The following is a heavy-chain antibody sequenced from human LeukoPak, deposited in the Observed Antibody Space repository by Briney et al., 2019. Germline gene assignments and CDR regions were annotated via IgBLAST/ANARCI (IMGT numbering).Heavy chain of an antibody. Sequence: GASVKVSCKASGYTFTSYAMHWVRQAPGQRLEWMGWINAGNGNTKYSQKFQGRVTITRDTSADTAYMELSSLRSEDKAVYYCERLKYCSNGVCYAGFDYWGRGTLVTVSS. J-gene: IGHJ4*02. CDR1: GYTFTSYA. CDR3: ERLKYCSNGVCYAGFDY. CDR2: INAGNGNT. V-gene: IGHV1-3*01. D-gene: IGHD2-8*01.